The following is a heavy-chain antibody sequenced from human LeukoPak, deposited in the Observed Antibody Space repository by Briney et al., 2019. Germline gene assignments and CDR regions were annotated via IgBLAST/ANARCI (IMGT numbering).Heavy chain of an antibody. D-gene: IGHD3-22*01. CDR2: IYYSGST. J-gene: IGHJ6*03. V-gene: IGHV4-30-4*01. CDR3: ARDEYYYDSSGYYYYMDV. Sequence: PSETLSLTCTVSGGSISSADYFWSWIRQPPGKGLEWIGYIYYSGSTYYKPSLKSRVTISLDTSKNQFSLKLSSVTAADTAVYYCARDEYYYDSSGYYYYMDVSGKGTTVTVSS. CDR1: GGSISSADYF.